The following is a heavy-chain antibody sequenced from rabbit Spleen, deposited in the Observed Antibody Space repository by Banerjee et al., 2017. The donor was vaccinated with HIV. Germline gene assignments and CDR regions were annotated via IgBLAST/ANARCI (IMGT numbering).Heavy chain of an antibody. V-gene: IGHV1S45*01. Sequence: QEQLVESGGGLVKPEGSLKLSCTASGFSFSNKAVMCWVRQTPGKGLEWTACINAVTGKAVYASWAKGRFTFSKTSSTTVTLQMTSLTAADTATYFCARDTSTSFSTYGMDLWGPGTLVTVS. CDR1: GFSFSNKAV. D-gene: IGHD1-1*01. CDR2: INAVTGKA. CDR3: ARDTSTSFSTYGMDL. J-gene: IGHJ6*01.